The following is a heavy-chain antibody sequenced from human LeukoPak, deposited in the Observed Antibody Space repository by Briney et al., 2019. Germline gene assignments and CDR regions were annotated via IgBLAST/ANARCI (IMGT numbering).Heavy chain of an antibody. Sequence: GGSLRLSCAASGFTFSSYAMSWVRQAPGKGLEWVSAISGSGGSTYYADSVKGRFTMSRDNSKNTLYLQMNSLRAEDTAVYYCAKTISQYYDFWSGYYSPFDYWGQGILVTVSS. CDR2: ISGSGGST. CDR3: AKTISQYYDFWSGYYSPFDY. J-gene: IGHJ4*02. V-gene: IGHV3-23*01. CDR1: GFTFSSYA. D-gene: IGHD3-3*01.